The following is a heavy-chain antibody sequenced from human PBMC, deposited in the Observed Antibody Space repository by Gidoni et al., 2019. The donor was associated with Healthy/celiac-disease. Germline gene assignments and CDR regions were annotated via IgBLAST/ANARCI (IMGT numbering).Heavy chain of an antibody. CDR1: AGSLSSSSPY. CDR3: ARSVVSGYYYFDY. CDR2: IYYSGST. J-gene: IGHJ4*02. D-gene: IGHD3-22*01. V-gene: IGHV4-39*07. Sequence: QLHLQDSGSGLVKRSEPLSRTCTVPAGSLSSSSPYRGWIRQPPGKGLGWIGSIYYSGSTYDNPSHKSRVTISVDTSKNQFSLKLSSVTAADTAVYYCARSVVSGYYYFDYWGQGTLVTVSS.